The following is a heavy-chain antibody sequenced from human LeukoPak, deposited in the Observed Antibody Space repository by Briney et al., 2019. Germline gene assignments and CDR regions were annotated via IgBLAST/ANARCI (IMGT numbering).Heavy chain of an antibody. Sequence: GQSLRLSCAASGFTFSSYWMTWVRQAPGNGLEWVGKVKQEGIEEYYVDSVKGRFTISRDNAKNSLYLQMNSLRAEDTAVYYCARDLGAFDIWGQGTMVTVSS. CDR2: VKQEGIEE. CDR1: GFTFSSYW. CDR3: ARDLGAFDI. V-gene: IGHV3-7*03. J-gene: IGHJ3*02.